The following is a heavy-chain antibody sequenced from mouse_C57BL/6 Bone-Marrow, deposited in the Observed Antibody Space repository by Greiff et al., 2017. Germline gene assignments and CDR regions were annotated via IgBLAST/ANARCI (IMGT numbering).Heavy chain of an antibody. CDR2: IYPGGGYT. Sequence: VKLMESGAELVRPGTSVKMSCKASGYTFTNYWIGWAKQRPGHGLEWIGDIYPGGGYTNYNEKFKGKATLTADKSSSTAYMQFSSLTSEDSAIYYCARWGWLLEGFDYWGQGTTLTVSS. V-gene: IGHV1-63*01. D-gene: IGHD2-3*01. CDR3: ARWGWLLEGFDY. CDR1: GYTFTNYW. J-gene: IGHJ2*01.